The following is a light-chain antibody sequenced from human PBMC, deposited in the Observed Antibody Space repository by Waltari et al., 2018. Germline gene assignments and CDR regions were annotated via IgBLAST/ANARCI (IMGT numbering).Light chain of an antibody. J-gene: IGKJ4*02. CDR2: SVY. Sequence: DIVMTQSPLSLAVTPGEPASMFCRSRQSLLNSNGFNYTAWFVQQPGQYPQLLFYSVYNRTSGSPDRCTGSGSGTDFKLKISRVEAEDVGVYYGMPTLRTPLTFGGGTKVNIK. CDR3: MPTLRTPLT. CDR1: QSLLNSNGFNY. V-gene: IGKV2-28*01.